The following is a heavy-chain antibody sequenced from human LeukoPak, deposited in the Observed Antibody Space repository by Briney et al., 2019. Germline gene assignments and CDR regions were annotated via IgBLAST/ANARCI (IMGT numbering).Heavy chain of an antibody. V-gene: IGHV1-8*03. CDR2: MNPNSGNT. J-gene: IGHJ6*03. CDR3: ARGRHSRTYGSGIIYYMDV. CDR1: GYTFTSYD. Sequence: ASVKVSCKASGYTFTSYDINWVRQATGQGREGMGWMNPNSGNTGSAQKLQGRVTITRNTSISTAYMELSSLRSEDTAVYYCARGRHSRTYGSGIIYYMDVWGKGTTVTVSS. D-gene: IGHD3-10*01.